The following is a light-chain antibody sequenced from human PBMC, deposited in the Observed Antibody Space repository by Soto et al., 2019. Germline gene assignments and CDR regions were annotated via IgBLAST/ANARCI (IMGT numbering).Light chain of an antibody. V-gene: IGKV1-5*01. CDR2: DAS. J-gene: IGKJ1*01. Sequence: DIQMTQSLSTLAASVGDRVTITCRASQSISSWVAWYQQKPGKAPKLLIYDASSLKSGVPFRFSGSGSGTEFTLTISSLQPDDFATYYCQQYNSYRWTFGQGTKVEIK. CDR1: QSISSW. CDR3: QQYNSYRWT.